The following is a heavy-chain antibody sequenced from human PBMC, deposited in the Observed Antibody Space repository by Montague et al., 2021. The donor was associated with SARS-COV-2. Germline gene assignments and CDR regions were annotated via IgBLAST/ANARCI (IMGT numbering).Heavy chain of an antibody. CDR2: IFYTGST. J-gene: IGHJ4*02. D-gene: IGHD2-15*01. CDR1: GGSTSNYY. V-gene: IGHV4-59*01. Sequence: SETLSLTCSVSGGSTSNYYWTWIRQSPGKGLQWIGYIFYTGSTKFNPSLKGRVSMSLDTSKNHFSLRSSAVTAADTARYYCARAQNICFIANCVNYFDLWGLGALVTVSS. CDR3: ARAQNICFIANCVNYFDL.